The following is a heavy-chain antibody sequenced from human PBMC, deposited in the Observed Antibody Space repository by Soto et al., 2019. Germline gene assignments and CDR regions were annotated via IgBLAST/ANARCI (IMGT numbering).Heavy chain of an antibody. J-gene: IGHJ3*02. Sequence: SETLSLTCTVSGGSISSYYWSWIRQPPGKGLEWIGYIYYSGSTNYNPSLKSRVTISVDTSKNQFSLKLSSVTAADTAVYYCARGYYYDSSGYYFDAFDIWGQGTMVTVSS. CDR3: ARGYYYDSSGYYFDAFDI. CDR1: GGSISSYY. D-gene: IGHD3-22*01. CDR2: IYYSGST. V-gene: IGHV4-59*01.